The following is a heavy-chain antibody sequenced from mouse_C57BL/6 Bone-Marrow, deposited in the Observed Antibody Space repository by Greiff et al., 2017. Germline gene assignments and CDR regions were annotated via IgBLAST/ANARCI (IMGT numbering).Heavy chain of an antibody. Sequence: VQLQQSGAELARPGASVKLSCTASGYTFTSSGISWVKQRPGQGLAWIGEIYPRSGNTYYNEKFKCKAPLTADKSSRTAYMELRSLTSEDSAVYFCARVGNYKYYAMDYWGQGTSVTVSS. CDR2: IYPRSGNT. D-gene: IGHD2-1*01. V-gene: IGHV1-81*01. J-gene: IGHJ4*01. CDR1: GYTFTSSG. CDR3: ARVGNYKYYAMDY.